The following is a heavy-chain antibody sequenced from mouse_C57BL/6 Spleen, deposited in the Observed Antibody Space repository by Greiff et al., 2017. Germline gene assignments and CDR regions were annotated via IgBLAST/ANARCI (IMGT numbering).Heavy chain of an antibody. Sequence: QVQLQQSGPGLVQPSQSLSITCTVSGFSLTSYGVHWVRQSPGKGLEWLGVIWRGGSTDYNAAFMSRLSITKDNSKSQVFFKMNSLQADDTAIYYCAKTRAYGKYVDYAMDYWGQGTSVTVSS. J-gene: IGHJ4*01. CDR2: IWRGGST. CDR1: GFSLTSYG. CDR3: AKTRAYGKYVDYAMDY. V-gene: IGHV2-5*01. D-gene: IGHD2-1*01.